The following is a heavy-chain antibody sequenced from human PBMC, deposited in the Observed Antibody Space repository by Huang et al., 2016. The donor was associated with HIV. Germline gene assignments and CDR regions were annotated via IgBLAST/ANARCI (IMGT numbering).Heavy chain of an antibody. CDR3: AKRGGAWGSPYAFDL. CDR1: GGSFNNFG. CDR2: IIPRFGTR. Sequence: QVQLVQSGAEVRKPGSSVQVSCRASGGSFNNFGINWVRQAPGQGLEWMGGIIPRFGTRNDAQRFQGRVTITADETTGVVYMELSSLRSDDTAVYFCAKRGGAWGSPYAFDLWGPGTMVTVSS. D-gene: IGHD3-16*01. V-gene: IGHV1-69*13. J-gene: IGHJ3*01.